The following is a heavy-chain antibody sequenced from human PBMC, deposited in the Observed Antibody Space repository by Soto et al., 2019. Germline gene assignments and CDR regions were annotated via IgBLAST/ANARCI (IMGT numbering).Heavy chain of an antibody. CDR3: ARAPLQADDSYGLDV. V-gene: IGHV4-59*01. CDR1: GGSISSYY. J-gene: IGHJ6*02. D-gene: IGHD4-4*01. Sequence: SETLSLTCTVSGGSISSYYWSWIRQPPGNGLEWIGYIYYGGSTNYNPSLKSRVIISVDTSKNQFSLKLSSVTAADTAVYYCARAPLQADDSYGLDVWGQGTTATVSS. CDR2: IYYGGST.